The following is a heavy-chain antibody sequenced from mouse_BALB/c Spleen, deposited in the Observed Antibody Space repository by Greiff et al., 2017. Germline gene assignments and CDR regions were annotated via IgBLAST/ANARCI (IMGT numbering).Heavy chain of an antibody. Sequence: DVQLVESGGGLVQPGGSRKLSCAASGFTFSDYGMAWVRQAPGKGPEWVACISNLAYSIYYADTVTGRFTISRENAKNTLFLQMTSLRSEDTAMYYCARSGITTAPFAYWGQGTLVTVSA. D-gene: IGHD1-2*01. CDR2: ISNLAYSI. CDR3: ARSGITTAPFAY. J-gene: IGHJ3*01. V-gene: IGHV5-15*01. CDR1: GFTFSDYG.